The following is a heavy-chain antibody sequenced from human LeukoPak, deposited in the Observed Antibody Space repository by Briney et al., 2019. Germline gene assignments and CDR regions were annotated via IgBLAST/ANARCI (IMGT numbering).Heavy chain of an antibody. V-gene: IGHV4-59*01. D-gene: IGHD5-18*01. CDR3: ARGRYSYGLDY. CDR1: GGSISSYY. J-gene: IGHJ4*02. CDR2: IYYSGST. Sequence: SETLSLTCTVSGGSISSYYWSWIRQPPGKGLEWIGYIYYSGSTNYNPSLKSRVTISVDTSKNQFSLKLSSETAADTALYHCARGRYSYGLDYWGQGTLVTVSS.